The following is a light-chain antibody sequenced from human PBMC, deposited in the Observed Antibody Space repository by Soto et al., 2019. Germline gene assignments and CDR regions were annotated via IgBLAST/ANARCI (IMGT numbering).Light chain of an antibody. CDR2: GAS. CDR3: QQYGSSPYT. V-gene: IGKV3-20*01. CDR1: QSVSSSY. Sequence: EIVLTQSPGTLSLSPGERATLSCRASQSVSSSYLAWYQQKPGQAPRLPIYGASSRATGIPDRFSGSGSGTDFTLTISRLEPEDFAVYNCQQYGSSPYTFGQGTKVEI. J-gene: IGKJ2*01.